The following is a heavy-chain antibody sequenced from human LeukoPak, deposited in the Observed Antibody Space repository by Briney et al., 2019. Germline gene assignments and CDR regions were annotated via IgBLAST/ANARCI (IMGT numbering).Heavy chain of an antibody. CDR2: ISYDGSNK. CDR3: ARATSRITIFGVVPDY. J-gene: IGHJ4*02. Sequence: PGRSLRLSCAASGFTFSSYAMHWVRQAPGTGLEWVAVISYDGSNKYYADSVKGRFTISRDNSKNTLYLQMNSLRAEDTAVYYCARATSRITIFGVVPDYWGQGTLVTVSS. D-gene: IGHD3-3*01. CDR1: GFTFSSYA. V-gene: IGHV3-30-3*01.